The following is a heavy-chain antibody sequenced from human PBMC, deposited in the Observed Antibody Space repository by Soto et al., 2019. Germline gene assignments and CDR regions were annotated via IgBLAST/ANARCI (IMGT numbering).Heavy chain of an antibody. CDR1: GFTFSSYA. Sequence: GGSLRLSCAASGFTFSSYAMSWVRQAPGKGLEWVSAISGSGGSTYYADSVKGRFTISRDNSKNTLYLQMNSLRAEDTAVYYCAKVGGSVPEYQPLRSYYFDYWGQGTLVTVSS. D-gene: IGHD2-2*01. CDR2: ISGSGGST. V-gene: IGHV3-23*01. J-gene: IGHJ4*02. CDR3: AKVGGSVPEYQPLRSYYFDY.